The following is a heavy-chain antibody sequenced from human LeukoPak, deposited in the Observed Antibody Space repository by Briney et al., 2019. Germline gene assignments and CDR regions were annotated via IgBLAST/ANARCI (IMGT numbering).Heavy chain of an antibody. D-gene: IGHD4-17*01. CDR1: GFGVSSNY. V-gene: IGHV3-30-3*01. CDR2: ISYDGSNK. Sequence: TGGSLRLSCAASGFGVSSNYMSWVRQAPGKGLEWVAVISYDGSNKYYADSVKGRFTISRDNSKNTLYLQMNSLRAEDTAVYYCAMDYGDSAFDPWGQGTLVTVSS. CDR3: AMDYGDSAFDP. J-gene: IGHJ5*02.